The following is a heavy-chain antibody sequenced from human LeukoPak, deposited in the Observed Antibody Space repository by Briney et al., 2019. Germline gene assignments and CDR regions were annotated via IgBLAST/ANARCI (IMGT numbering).Heavy chain of an antibody. Sequence: ASVTVSCKASGYTFTDYYMHWVRQAPGQGLEWMGWINPNSGGTNYAQKFQGRVTMTRDTSISTAYMELSRLRSDDTAVYYCARVGDGYDAFDIWGQGTMVTVSS. CDR1: GYTFTDYY. CDR2: INPNSGGT. V-gene: IGHV1-2*02. CDR3: ARVGDGYDAFDI. D-gene: IGHD5-24*01. J-gene: IGHJ3*02.